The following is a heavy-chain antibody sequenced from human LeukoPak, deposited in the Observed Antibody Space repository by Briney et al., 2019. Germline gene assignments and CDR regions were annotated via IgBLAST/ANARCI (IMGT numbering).Heavy chain of an antibody. CDR1: GFNIDDYA. J-gene: IGHJ4*02. CDR3: AKDSGLYAHVIES. D-gene: IGHD5/OR15-5a*01. CDR2: SSYNGVNV. Sequence: GGSLRLSCAASGFNIDDYAIHWVRQGPGKGLEWVSGSSYNGVNVGYADSVRGRFTVSRDSAKNSMYLQMNYLKPEDTAVYCAKDSGLYAHVIESWGQGILVTVSS. V-gene: IGHV3-9*01.